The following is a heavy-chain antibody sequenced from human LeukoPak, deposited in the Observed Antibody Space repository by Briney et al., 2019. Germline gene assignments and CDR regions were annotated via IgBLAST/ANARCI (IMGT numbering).Heavy chain of an antibody. CDR1: GFTFSSYS. J-gene: IGHJ5*02. CDR2: ISSTSSTI. CDR3: ARLYYYDSTGYYYP. Sequence: GGSLRLSCAASGFTFSSYSVIWVRQAPGKGLAWVSYISSTSSTIYYADSVKGRFTISRDNAKNSLYLQMNSLRAEDTAVYYCARLYYYDSTGYYYPWGQGTQVTVSS. D-gene: IGHD3-22*01. V-gene: IGHV3-48*04.